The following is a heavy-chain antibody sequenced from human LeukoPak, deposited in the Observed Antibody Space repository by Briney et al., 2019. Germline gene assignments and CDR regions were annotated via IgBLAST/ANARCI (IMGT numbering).Heavy chain of an antibody. CDR1: GFTFSDYY. CDR3: ARWAPHRGDTDAFDI. V-gene: IGHV3-30*03. D-gene: IGHD2-21*01. Sequence: PGGSLRLSCAASGFTFSDYYMSWVRQAPGKGLEWVAVISYDGSNKDYADSVKGRFTISRDNSKNTLYLHMNSLRAEDTAVYYCARWAPHRGDTDAFDIWGQGTMVTVSS. J-gene: IGHJ3*02. CDR2: ISYDGSNK.